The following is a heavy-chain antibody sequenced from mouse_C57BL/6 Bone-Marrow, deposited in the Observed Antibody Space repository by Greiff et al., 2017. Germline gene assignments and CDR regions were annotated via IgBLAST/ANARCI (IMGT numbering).Heavy chain of an antibody. J-gene: IGHJ4*01. CDR2: INYDGSST. V-gene: IGHV5-16*01. CDR3: ARDGGYYARDD. Sequence: EVMLVESEGGLVQPGSSMKLSCTASGFTFSDYYMAWVRQVPEKGLEWVANINYDGSSTYYLDSLKSRFIISRDNAKNILYLQMSSLKSEDTATYYCARDGGYYARDDWGQGTSVTVSS. CDR1: GFTFSDYY.